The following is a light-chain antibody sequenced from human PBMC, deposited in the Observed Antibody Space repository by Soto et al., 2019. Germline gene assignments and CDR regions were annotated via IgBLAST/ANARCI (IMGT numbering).Light chain of an antibody. CDR1: RSNIGGYNY. Sequence: QSVLTQPPSASGTPGQRVTISCSGGRSNIGGYNYVYRFQQYPGTAPKVLVFGTNLRPSGVPDRFSASKSGTSGSLTISGLRFEDEADYYCAAWDDSLRVVLFGGGTKLTVL. CDR2: GTN. J-gene: IGLJ2*01. CDR3: AAWDDSLRVVL. V-gene: IGLV1-47*02.